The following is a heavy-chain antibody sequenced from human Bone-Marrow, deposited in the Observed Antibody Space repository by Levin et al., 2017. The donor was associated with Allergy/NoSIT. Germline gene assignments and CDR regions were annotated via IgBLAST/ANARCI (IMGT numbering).Heavy chain of an antibody. D-gene: IGHD3-3*01. CDR2: MFSGGRT. J-gene: IGHJ6*02. Sequence: ASVKVSCAASGFSVSNNYMTWVRQAPGRGLEWVSVMFSGGRTYYADSVKGRFTIPRDNSKNTLYLQMNSLKAEDPAVYYCVRERVVLSFSYGMDVWGQGTTVSVSS. V-gene: IGHV3-53*01. CDR1: GFSVSNNY. CDR3: VRERVVLSFSYGMDV.